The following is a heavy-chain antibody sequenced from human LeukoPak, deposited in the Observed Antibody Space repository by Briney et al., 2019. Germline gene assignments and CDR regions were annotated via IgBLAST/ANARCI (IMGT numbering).Heavy chain of an antibody. J-gene: IGHJ4*02. CDR3: AKREIPYGDQYYFDY. V-gene: IGHV3-23*01. CDR1: GFTFSSYA. Sequence: GGSLRLSCAASGFTFSSYAMSWVRQAPGKGLEWVSAISGSGGSTYYADSVKGRFTISRDNSKNTLYLQMNSLRAEDTAVYYCAKREIPYGDQYYFDYWGQGTLVTVSS. D-gene: IGHD4-17*01. CDR2: ISGSGGST.